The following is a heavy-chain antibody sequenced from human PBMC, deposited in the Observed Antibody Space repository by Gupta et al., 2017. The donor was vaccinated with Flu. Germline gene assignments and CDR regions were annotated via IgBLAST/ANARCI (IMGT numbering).Heavy chain of an antibody. CDR2: IGPSGSAI. D-gene: IGHD2/OR15-2a*01. Sequence: WMRQAPGKGLEWVSFIGPSGSAIYYADSVRGRFTISRDNAKKSLFLLMSSLRAEDTAVYYCARGVKHRIDASDMCAQGTVVSVSS. CDR3: ARGVKHRIDASDM. J-gene: IGHJ3*02. V-gene: IGHV3-11*01.